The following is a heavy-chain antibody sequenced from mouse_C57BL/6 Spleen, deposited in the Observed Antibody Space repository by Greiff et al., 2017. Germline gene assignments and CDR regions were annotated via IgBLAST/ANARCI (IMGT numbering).Heavy chain of an antibody. V-gene: IGHV3-6*01. D-gene: IGHD1-1*01. Sequence: EVQLVESGPGLVKPSQSLSLTCSVTGYSITSGYYWNWIRQFPGNKLEWMGYISYDGSNNYNPSLKNRIAITRDTSKNQFFLKLNSVTTEDTATYYCARDQGSYYGSSYGYFDVWGTGTTVTVSS. CDR2: ISYDGSN. CDR1: GYSITSGYY. CDR3: ARDQGSYYGSSYGYFDV. J-gene: IGHJ1*03.